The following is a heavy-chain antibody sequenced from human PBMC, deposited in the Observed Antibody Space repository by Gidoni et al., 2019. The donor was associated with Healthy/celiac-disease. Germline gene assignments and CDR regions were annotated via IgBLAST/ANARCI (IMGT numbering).Heavy chain of an antibody. V-gene: IGHV3-13*01. CDR2: IGTAGDT. CDR3: ARGTIAARRSAFDI. CDR1: GFTFSSYD. D-gene: IGHD6-6*01. Sequence: EVQLVESGGGLVQPVGSLRLSRAASGFTFSSYDMHWVRQATGKGLEWVAAIGTAGDTYYPGSVKGRFTISRENAKNSLYLQMNSLRAGDTAVYYCARGTIAARRSAFDIWGQGTMVTVSS. J-gene: IGHJ3*02.